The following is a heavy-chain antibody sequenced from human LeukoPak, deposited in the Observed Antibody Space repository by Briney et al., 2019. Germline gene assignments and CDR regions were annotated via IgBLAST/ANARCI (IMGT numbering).Heavy chain of an antibody. CDR1: GFTFSTYD. V-gene: IGHV3-23*01. J-gene: IGHJ4*02. D-gene: IGHD6-19*01. Sequence: GSLSLSCLVSGFTFSTYDMTWVRQAPGKGLEWVSTISRSGGSTYYADSVKGRFTISRDTPKNTLYLQMNSLRAEDTAVYYCAKGGWLEYWGQGTLVTVSS. CDR2: ISRSGGST. CDR3: AKGGWLEY.